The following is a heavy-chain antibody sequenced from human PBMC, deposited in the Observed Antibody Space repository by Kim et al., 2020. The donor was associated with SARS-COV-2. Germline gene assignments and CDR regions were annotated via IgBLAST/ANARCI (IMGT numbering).Heavy chain of an antibody. D-gene: IGHD2-8*01. J-gene: IGHJ6*01. CDR2: IYYTGST. Sequence: SETLSLTCTVSGGSISSSSYYWGWIRQPPGKGLEWFGSIYYTGSTYSNPTLKSRVTISVATSKNQLSLKLCSVTAAATAVYSCARQGIVLSCYYYYGMD. CDR1: GGSISSSSYY. V-gene: IGHV4-39*01. CDR3: ARQGIVLSCYYYYGMD.